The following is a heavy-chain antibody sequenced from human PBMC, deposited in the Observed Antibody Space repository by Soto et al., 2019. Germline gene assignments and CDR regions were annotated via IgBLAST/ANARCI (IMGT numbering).Heavy chain of an antibody. J-gene: IGHJ4*02. CDR1: GYTFTSYY. D-gene: IGHD6-13*01. CDR2: INPSGGST. Sequence: GASVKVSCKASGYTFTSYYMHWVRQAPGQGLEWMGIINPSGGSTSYAQKFQGRVTMTRDTSTSTVYMELSSLRSEETAVYYCARDFDPTYSSSWYGVDYWGQGTLVTVSS. V-gene: IGHV1-46*01. CDR3: ARDFDPTYSSSWYGVDY.